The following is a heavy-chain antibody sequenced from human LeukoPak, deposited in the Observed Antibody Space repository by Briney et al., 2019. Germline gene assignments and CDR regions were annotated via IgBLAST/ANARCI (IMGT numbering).Heavy chain of an antibody. Sequence: SETLSLTCTVSGGSLSSINNHWGWTRQPPGKGLEWIGSIYYSGSTYYNPSLKSRVTISVDTSKNQFSLKLSSVTAADTAVYYCASSATARPGGAFDYWGQGTLVTVSS. CDR1: GGSLSSINNH. J-gene: IGHJ4*02. V-gene: IGHV4-39*01. CDR3: ASSATARPGGAFDY. D-gene: IGHD6-6*01. CDR2: IYYSGST.